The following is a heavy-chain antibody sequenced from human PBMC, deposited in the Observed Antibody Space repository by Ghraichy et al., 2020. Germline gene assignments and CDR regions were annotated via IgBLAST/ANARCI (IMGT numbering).Heavy chain of an antibody. D-gene: IGHD5-18*01. CDR2: INHSGST. Sequence: SETLSLTCAVYGGSFSGYYWSWIRQPPGKGLEWIGEINHSGSTNYNPSLKSRVTISVDTSKNQFSLKLSSVTAADTAVYYCARGVRLYTNHGYSYGLLDGWGQGTLVTVSS. V-gene: IGHV4-34*01. CDR1: GGSFSGYY. CDR3: ARGVRLYTNHGYSYGLLDG. J-gene: IGHJ4*02.